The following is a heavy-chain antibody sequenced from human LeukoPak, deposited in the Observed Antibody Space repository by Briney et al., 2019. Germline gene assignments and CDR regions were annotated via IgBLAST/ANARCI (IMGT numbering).Heavy chain of an antibody. CDR3: ERRVYDILTGYAEGFDP. CDR1: GGSISSSSYY. J-gene: IGHJ5*02. Sequence: SETLSLTCTVSGGSISSSSYYWGWIRQPPGKGLEWIGSIYYSGSTYYNPSLKSRVTISVDTSKNQFSLKLSSVTAADTAVYYCERRVYDILTGYAEGFDPWGQGTLVTVSS. V-gene: IGHV4-39*01. CDR2: IYYSGST. D-gene: IGHD3-9*01.